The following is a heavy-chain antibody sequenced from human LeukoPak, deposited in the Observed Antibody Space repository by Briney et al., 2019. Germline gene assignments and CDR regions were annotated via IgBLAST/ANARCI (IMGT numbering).Heavy chain of an antibody. J-gene: IGHJ4*02. V-gene: IGHV4-61*02. D-gene: IGHD2-21*02. CDR3: ARDNMTFDY. Sequence: SQTLSLTCTVSGGSISSGSYYWSWIRQPAGKGLEWIGRTYTSGSTNYNPSLKSRVTISVDTSKNQFSLKLSSVTAADTAVYYCARDNMTFDYWGQGTLVTVSS. CDR2: TYTSGST. CDR1: GGSISSGSYY.